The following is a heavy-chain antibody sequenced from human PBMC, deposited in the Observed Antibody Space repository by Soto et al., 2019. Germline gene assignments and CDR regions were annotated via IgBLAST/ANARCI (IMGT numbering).Heavy chain of an antibody. CDR3: ARDPVAGTYFDY. J-gene: IGHJ4*02. D-gene: IGHD6-19*01. Sequence: QVQLVQSGAEVKKPGSSVKVSCKASGGTFSSYAISWVRQAPGQGLEWMGRIIPMIGTANYAQKFQGRVTITADESTSTAYMELRSLRSDDTAVYYCARDPVAGTYFDYWGQGTLVTVSS. V-gene: IGHV1-69*11. CDR1: GGTFSSYA. CDR2: IIPMIGTA.